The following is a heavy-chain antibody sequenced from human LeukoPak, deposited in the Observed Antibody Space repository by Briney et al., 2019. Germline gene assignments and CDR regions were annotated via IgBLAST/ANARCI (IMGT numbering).Heavy chain of an antibody. J-gene: IGHJ4*02. D-gene: IGHD4-11*01. CDR3: AKALVATVTDFDY. Sequence: GGSLRLSCAASGFTFSSYAMSWVRQAPGKGLEWVSTMIGSGDTTYYADSVKGRFTISRDNSRNTLFLEMNSLRAEDTAVYYCAKALVATVTDFDYWGQGTLVTVSS. CDR2: MIGSGDTT. V-gene: IGHV3-23*01. CDR1: GFTFSSYA.